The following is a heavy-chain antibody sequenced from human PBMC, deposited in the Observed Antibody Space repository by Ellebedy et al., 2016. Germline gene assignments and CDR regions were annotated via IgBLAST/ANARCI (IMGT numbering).Heavy chain of an antibody. J-gene: IGHJ3*02. CDR2: LSGSGGST. Sequence: GESLKISCAASGFTFSTYAMSWVRQAPGKGLEWVSGLSGSGGSTYYADSVKGRFTISRDNSKNTLSLQMNSLRGEDTAVYYCAKNQVRAPIGLDAFDIWGQGTVVTVSS. CDR3: AKNQVRAPIGLDAFDI. CDR1: GFTFSTYA. D-gene: IGHD3-16*02. V-gene: IGHV3-23*01.